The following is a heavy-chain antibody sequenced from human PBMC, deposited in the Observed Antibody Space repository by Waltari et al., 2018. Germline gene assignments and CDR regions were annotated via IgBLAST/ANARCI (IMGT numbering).Heavy chain of an antibody. Sequence: TLSFTCAVSGDSISGSYWWSWVRQPPGKGLEWIGQIHGSGRSNYNPSLESRVTVSIDTSNNHFSLKVTSATAADTAVYYCARDRGRGLYLDSWGQGTLVTVSP. D-gene: IGHD2-15*01. V-gene: IGHV4-4*02. J-gene: IGHJ4*02. CDR2: IHGSGRS. CDR3: ARDRGRGLYLDS. CDR1: GDSISGSYW.